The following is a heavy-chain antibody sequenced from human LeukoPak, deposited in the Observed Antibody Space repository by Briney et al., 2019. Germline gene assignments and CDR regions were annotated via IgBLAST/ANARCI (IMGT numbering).Heavy chain of an antibody. CDR1: GYTFTSYD. CDR3: ARGLVDFDWLPQAYCYYMDV. D-gene: IGHD3-9*01. V-gene: IGHV1-8*01. CDR2: MNPNSGNT. Sequence: ASVKVSCKASGYTFTSYDINWVRQATGQGLEWMGWMNPNSGNTGYAQKFQGRVTMTRNTSISTAYMELSSLRSEDTAVYYCARGLVDFDWLPQAYCYYMDVWGKGTTVTVSS. J-gene: IGHJ6*03.